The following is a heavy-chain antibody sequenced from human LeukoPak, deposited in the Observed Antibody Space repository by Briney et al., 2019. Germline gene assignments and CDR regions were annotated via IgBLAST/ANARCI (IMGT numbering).Heavy chain of an antibody. D-gene: IGHD1-1*01. CDR1: GYTLTELS. CDR2: FDPEDGET. V-gene: IGHV1-24*01. CDR3: ATPQYNWNAEYYFDY. J-gene: IGHJ4*02. Sequence: GASVKVSGKVSGYTLTELSMHWVRQAPGKGLEWMGGFDPEDGETIYAQQFQGRVTMTEDTSTDTAYMELSSLRSEDTAVYYCATPQYNWNAEYYFDYWGQGTLVTVSS.